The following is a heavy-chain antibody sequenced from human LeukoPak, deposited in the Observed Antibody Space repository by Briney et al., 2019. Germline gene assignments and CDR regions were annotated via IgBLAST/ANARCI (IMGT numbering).Heavy chain of an antibody. Sequence: GGSLRLSCAASGFTFSDYYMSWIRQAPGKGLEWVSYISSSGSPIYYADSVKGRFTISRDNAKNSLYLQMNSLRAEDTAVYYCARDYSDSSGYYALDAFDIWGQGALVTVSS. D-gene: IGHD3-22*01. CDR3: ARDYSDSSGYYALDAFDI. CDR2: ISSSGSPI. V-gene: IGHV3-11*01. CDR1: GFTFSDYY. J-gene: IGHJ3*02.